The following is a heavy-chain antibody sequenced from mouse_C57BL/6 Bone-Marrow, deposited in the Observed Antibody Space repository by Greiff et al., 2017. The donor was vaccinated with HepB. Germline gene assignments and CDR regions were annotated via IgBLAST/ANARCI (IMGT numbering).Heavy chain of an antibody. CDR1: GFTFSSYA. Sequence: DVMLVESGGGLVKPGGSLKLSCAASGFTFSSYAMSWVRQTPEKRLEWVATISDGGSYTYYPDNVKGRFTITRDNAKNNLYLQMSHLKSEDTAKYYGARAAYGSSYRWYFDVWGTGTTVTVSS. D-gene: IGHD1-1*01. V-gene: IGHV5-4*03. J-gene: IGHJ1*03. CDR2: ISDGGSYT. CDR3: ARAAYGSSYRWYFDV.